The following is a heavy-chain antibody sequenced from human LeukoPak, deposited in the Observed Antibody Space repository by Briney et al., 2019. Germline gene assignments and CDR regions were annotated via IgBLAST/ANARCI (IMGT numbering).Heavy chain of an antibody. D-gene: IGHD3-22*01. J-gene: IGHJ4*02. Sequence: GGSLRLSCAASGFTFSSYWMSWVRQAPGKGLEWVANIKQDGSEKYYVDSVKGRFTIPRDNAKNSLYLQMNSLRAEDTAVYYCSRSAYYDGSGNYYDYWGQGTLVTVSS. V-gene: IGHV3-7*01. CDR1: GFTFSSYW. CDR3: SRSAYYDGSGNYYDY. CDR2: IKQDGSEK.